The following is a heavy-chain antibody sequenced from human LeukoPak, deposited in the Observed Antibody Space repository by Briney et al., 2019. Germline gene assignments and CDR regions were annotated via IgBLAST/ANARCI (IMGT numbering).Heavy chain of an antibody. CDR2: INDNGDTT. CDR1: GFTFSNYA. CDR3: ARGHRSSWFDAFDI. V-gene: IGHV3-64*02. Sequence: GGSLRLSCAASGFTFSNYAFHWVRQAPGKGLEYVSAINDNGDTTYYADSVKGRFTISRDISKNTLFLQMGSLRTEDMAVYYCARGHRSSWFDAFDIWCQGIMVTVSS. D-gene: IGHD6-13*01. J-gene: IGHJ3*02.